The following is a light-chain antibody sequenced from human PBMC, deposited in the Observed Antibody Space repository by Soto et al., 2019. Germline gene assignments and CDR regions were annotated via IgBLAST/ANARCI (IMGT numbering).Light chain of an antibody. CDR3: QQYGSSPRYT. Sequence: EMVLTQSPGTLSLSPGERATLSSRASQSVSSSYLAWYQQKPGQAPRLLIYGASSRATGIPDRFSGSGSGTDFTLTISRLEPEDFAVYYCQQYGSSPRYTFGPGTKLEIK. CDR1: QSVSSSY. J-gene: IGKJ2*01. CDR2: GAS. V-gene: IGKV3-20*01.